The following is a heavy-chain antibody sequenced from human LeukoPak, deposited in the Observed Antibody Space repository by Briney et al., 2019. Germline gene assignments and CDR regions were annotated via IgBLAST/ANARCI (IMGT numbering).Heavy chain of an antibody. D-gene: IGHD2-2*01. CDR1: GGSFSGYY. J-gene: IGHJ4*02. CDR3: ARDRYCSSTSCHFDY. V-gene: IGHV4-34*01. CDR2: INHSGST. Sequence: PSETLSLTCAVYGGSFSGYYWSWIRQPPGKGLEWIGEINHSGSTNYNPSLKSRVTISVDTSKNQFSLKLSSVTAADTAVYYCARDRYCSSTSCHFDYWGQGTLVTVSS.